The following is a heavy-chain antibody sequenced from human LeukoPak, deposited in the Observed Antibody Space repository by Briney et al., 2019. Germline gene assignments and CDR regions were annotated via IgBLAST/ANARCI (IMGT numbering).Heavy chain of an antibody. CDR1: GGSISSYY. D-gene: IGHD6-25*01. J-gene: IGHJ4*02. CDR2: IYYSGST. V-gene: IGHV4-59*01. CDR3: ARRPAEGYFGY. Sequence: SETLSLTCTVSGGSISSYYWSWIRQPPGKGLEWIGYIYYSGSTNYNPSLKSRVTISVDTSKNQFSLKLSSVTAADTAVYYCARRPAEGYFGYWGQGTLVTVSS.